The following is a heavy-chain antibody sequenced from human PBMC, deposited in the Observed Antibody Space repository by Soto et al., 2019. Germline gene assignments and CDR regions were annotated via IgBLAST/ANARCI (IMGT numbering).Heavy chain of an antibody. V-gene: IGHV3-33*01. J-gene: IGHJ4*02. CDR1: GFTFSSYG. CDR2: IWYDGSNK. Sequence: QVQLVESGGGVVQPGRSLRLSCAASGFTFSSYGMHWVRQAPGKGLEWVAVIWYDGSNKYYADSVKGRFTISRDNSKNTLYLQMNSLRAEDTAVYYCARVGGATTYWEFDYWDQGTLVTVSS. D-gene: IGHD1-26*01. CDR3: ARVGGATTYWEFDY.